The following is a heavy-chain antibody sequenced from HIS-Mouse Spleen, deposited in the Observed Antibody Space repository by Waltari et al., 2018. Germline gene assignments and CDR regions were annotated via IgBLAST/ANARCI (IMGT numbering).Heavy chain of an antibody. CDR2: IYYSGST. CDR3: AREIPYSSSWYDWYFDL. CDR1: VGSMSSSRSY. V-gene: IGHV4-39*07. D-gene: IGHD6-13*01. Sequence: QLQLQESGPGLVKPSETLSLTCTFSVGSMSSSRSYWGGIRQPPGKGLEWIGSIYYSGSTYYNPSLKSRVTISVDTSKNQFSLKLSSVTAADTAVYYCAREIPYSSSWYDWYFDLWGRGTLVTVSS. J-gene: IGHJ2*01.